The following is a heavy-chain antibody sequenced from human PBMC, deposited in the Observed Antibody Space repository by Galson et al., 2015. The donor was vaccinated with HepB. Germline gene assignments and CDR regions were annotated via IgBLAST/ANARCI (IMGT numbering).Heavy chain of an antibody. J-gene: IGHJ4*02. CDR1: GDSVSSNSAA. V-gene: IGHV6-1*01. Sequence: CAISGDSVSSNSAAWNWIRQSPSRGLEWLGRTYYRSKWYNDYAVSVKSRITINPDTSKNQFSLQLNSVTPEDTAVYYCAGRPSSYCSSTSCYADYWGQGTLVTVSS. CDR2: TYYRSKWYN. CDR3: AGRPSSYCSSTSCYADY. D-gene: IGHD2-2*01.